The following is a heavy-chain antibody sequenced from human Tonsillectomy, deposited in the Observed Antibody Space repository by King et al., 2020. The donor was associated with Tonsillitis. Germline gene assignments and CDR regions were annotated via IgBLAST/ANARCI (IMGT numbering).Heavy chain of an antibody. CDR1: GFTFSSYG. V-gene: IGHV3-30*02. J-gene: IGHJ4*02. CDR3: ANGVGCSSTSCYYFDY. Sequence: QLVESGGGVVQPGGSLRLSCAASGFTFSSYGMHWVRQAPGKGLEWVAFIRYDGSNKYYADSVKGRFTISRDNSKNTLYLQMNSLRAEDTAVYYCANGVGCSSTSCYYFDYWGQGTLVTVSS. CDR2: IRYDGSNK. D-gene: IGHD2-2*01.